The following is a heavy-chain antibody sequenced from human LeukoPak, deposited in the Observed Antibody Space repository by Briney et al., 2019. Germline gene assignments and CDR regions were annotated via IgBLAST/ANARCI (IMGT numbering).Heavy chain of an antibody. CDR3: ARELLWFGVRFFDY. CDR1: GFTFSSYS. Sequence: TGGSLRLSCAASGFTFSSYSMNWVRQAPGKGLEWVSSISSSSSYIYYADSVKGRFTISRDNAKKSLFLQMNSLRAEDTAVYYCARELLWFGVRFFDYWGQGTLVTVSS. V-gene: IGHV3-21*04. D-gene: IGHD3-10*01. CDR2: ISSSSSYI. J-gene: IGHJ4*02.